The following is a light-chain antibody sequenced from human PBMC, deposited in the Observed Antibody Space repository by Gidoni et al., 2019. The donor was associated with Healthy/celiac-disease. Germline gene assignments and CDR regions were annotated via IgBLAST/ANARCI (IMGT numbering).Light chain of an antibody. CDR1: QCVSSY. J-gene: IGKJ4*01. V-gene: IGKV3-11*01. CDR3: QQRSNWPPT. Sequence: EIVFTQSPATLSLSPGERATLSCRASQCVSSYLAWYQQKPGQAPRLLIYDASNRATGIPARFSGSGSGTDFTLTISSLEPEDFAVYYCQQRSNWPPTFGGGTKVEIK. CDR2: DAS.